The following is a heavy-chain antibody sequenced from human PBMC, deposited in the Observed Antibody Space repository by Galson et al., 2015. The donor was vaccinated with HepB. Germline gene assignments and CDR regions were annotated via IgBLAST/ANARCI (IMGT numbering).Heavy chain of an antibody. Sequence: SVKVSCKASGYTFTSYDINWVRQATGQGLEWMGWMNPNSGNTGYAQKFQGRVTMTRNTSISTAYMELSSLRSEDTAVYYCARGGGEFCSSTSCYEYWGQGTLVTVSS. CDR3: ARGGGEFCSSTSCYEY. J-gene: IGHJ4*02. CDR2: MNPNSGNT. CDR1: GYTFTSYD. V-gene: IGHV1-8*01. D-gene: IGHD2-2*01.